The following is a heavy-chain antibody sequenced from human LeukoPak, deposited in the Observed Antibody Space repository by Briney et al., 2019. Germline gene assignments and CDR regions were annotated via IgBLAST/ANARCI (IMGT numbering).Heavy chain of an antibody. Sequence: SQTLSLTCTVSGGSISSGGYYWSWIRQPPGKGLEWIGYIYHSGSTYYNPSLKSRVTISVDRSKNQFSLKLSSVTAADTAVYYCARVTGYDFWSGYSVDYYYYMDVWGKGTTVTVSS. V-gene: IGHV4-30-2*01. CDR1: GGSISSGGYY. J-gene: IGHJ6*03. CDR3: ARVTGYDFWSGYSVDYYYYMDV. CDR2: IYHSGST. D-gene: IGHD3-3*01.